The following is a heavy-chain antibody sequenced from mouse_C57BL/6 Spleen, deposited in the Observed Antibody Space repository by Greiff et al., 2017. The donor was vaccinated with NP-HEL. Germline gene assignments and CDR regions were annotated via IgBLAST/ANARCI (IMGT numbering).Heavy chain of an antibody. CDR2: ISNGGGST. Sequence: EVKLVESGGGLVQPGGSLKLSCAASGFTFSDYYMYWVRQTPEKRLEWVAYISNGGGSTYYPDTVKGRFTISRDNAKNTLYLQMSRLKSEDTAMYYCARGDVDAMDYWGQGTSVTVSS. V-gene: IGHV5-12*01. J-gene: IGHJ4*01. CDR1: GFTFSDYY. D-gene: IGHD3-3*01. CDR3: ARGDVDAMDY.